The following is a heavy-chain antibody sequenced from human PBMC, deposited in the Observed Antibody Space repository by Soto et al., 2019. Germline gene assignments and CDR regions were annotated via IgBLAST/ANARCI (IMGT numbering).Heavy chain of an antibody. CDR1: GYTFTSYG. CDR3: ARDSPAPPVPFDTVTTEGGY. CDR2: ISAYNGNT. D-gene: IGHD4-17*01. J-gene: IGHJ4*02. Sequence: ASVKVSCKASGYTFTSYGISWVRQAPGQGLEWMGWISAYNGNTNYAQKLQGRVTMTTDTSTSTAYMELRSLRSDDTAVYYCARDSPAPPVPFDTVTTEGGYWGQGTLVTVSS. V-gene: IGHV1-18*01.